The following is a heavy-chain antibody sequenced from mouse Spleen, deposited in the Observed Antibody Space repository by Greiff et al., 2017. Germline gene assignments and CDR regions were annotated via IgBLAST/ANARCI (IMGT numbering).Heavy chain of an antibody. D-gene: IGHD1-1*01. CDR2: IYPGDGDT. CDR3: AREGIFITTSFDY. CDR1: GYAFSSSW. V-gene: IGHV1-82*01. Sequence: QVQLQQSGPELVKPGASVKISCKASGYAFSSSWMNWVKQRPGKGLEWIGRIYPGDGDTNYNGKFKGKATLTADKSSSTAYMQLSSLTSEDSAVYFCAREGIFITTSFDYWGQGTTLTVSS. J-gene: IGHJ2*01.